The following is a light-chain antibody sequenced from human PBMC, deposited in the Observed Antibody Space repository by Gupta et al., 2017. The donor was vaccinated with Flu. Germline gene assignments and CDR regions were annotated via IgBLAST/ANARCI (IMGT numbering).Light chain of an antibody. V-gene: IGKV1-39*01. CDR1: QNIKNY. Sequence: DIQMTQSPSSLSASVGDRVTITCRASQNIKNYLNWYQQKPGKAPNLSRFSGSGSGADFALTISSLQPEDFATYYCQQTYKSPPWTFGQGTKVEVK. CDR3: QQTYKSPPWT. J-gene: IGKJ1*01.